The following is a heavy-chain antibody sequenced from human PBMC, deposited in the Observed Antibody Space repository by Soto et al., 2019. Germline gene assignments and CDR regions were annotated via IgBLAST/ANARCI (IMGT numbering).Heavy chain of an antibody. CDR1: GFTFSNYA. CDR3: AKDFSSGWHFDY. D-gene: IGHD6-19*01. V-gene: IGHV3-23*01. J-gene: IGHJ4*02. CDR2: ISGSGGST. Sequence: VQLLESGGGLVQPGGSLRLSCTASGFTFSNYAMNWVRQAPGKGLEWVSDISGSGGSTYYADSVKGRFTISRDNSKDTLYLQMNSLRAEDTAVYYCAKDFSSGWHFDYWGQGTLVTVSS.